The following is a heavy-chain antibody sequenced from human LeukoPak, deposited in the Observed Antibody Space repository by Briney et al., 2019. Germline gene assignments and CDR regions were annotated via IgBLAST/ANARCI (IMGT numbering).Heavy chain of an antibody. CDR3: ARDHIWGGYLNWFDP. Sequence: SETLSLTCTVSGYSISSGYYWGWIRQPPGKGLEWIGEINHSGSTNYNPSLKSRVTISVDTSKNQFSLKLSSVTAADTAVYYCARDHIWGGYLNWFDPWGQGTLVTVSS. V-gene: IGHV4-38-2*02. D-gene: IGHD2-15*01. J-gene: IGHJ5*02. CDR1: GYSISSGYY. CDR2: INHSGST.